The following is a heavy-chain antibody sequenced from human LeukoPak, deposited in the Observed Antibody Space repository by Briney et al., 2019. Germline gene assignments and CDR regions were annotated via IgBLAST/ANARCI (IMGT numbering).Heavy chain of an antibody. CDR3: VRSYDTSGYFHAFDI. V-gene: IGHV4-34*01. D-gene: IGHD3-22*01. Sequence: SETLSLTCAVYGGSFSGYYWSWIRQPPGKGLEWIGEINHSGSTNYNPSLKSRVTISVDASKTQFSLKLSSVTAADTAMYYCVRSYDTSGYFHAFDIWGQGTEVTVSS. J-gene: IGHJ3*02. CDR2: INHSGST. CDR1: GGSFSGYY.